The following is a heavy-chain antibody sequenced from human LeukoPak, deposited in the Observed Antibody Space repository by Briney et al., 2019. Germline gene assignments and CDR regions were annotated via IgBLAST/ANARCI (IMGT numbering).Heavy chain of an antibody. CDR3: ARAGGYSSSWYPSLDY. Sequence: TSQTLSLTCTVSGGSISSGSYYWSWIRQPAGKGLEWIGRIYTSGSTNYNPSLKSRVTISVDTSKNQFSLKLSSVTAADTAVYYCARAGGYSSSWYPSLDYWGQGTLVTVSS. J-gene: IGHJ4*02. CDR1: GGSISSGSYY. CDR2: IYTSGST. V-gene: IGHV4-61*02. D-gene: IGHD6-13*01.